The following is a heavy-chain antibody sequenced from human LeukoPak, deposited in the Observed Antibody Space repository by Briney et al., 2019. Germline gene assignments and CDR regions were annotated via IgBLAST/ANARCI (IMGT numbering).Heavy chain of an antibody. CDR1: GVSFSGYY. CDR2: INHSGST. J-gene: IGHJ6*03. Sequence: PSETLSLTCAVYGVSFSGYYWSWIRQPPGKGLEWSGEINHSGSTNYNPSLKSRVTISVDTSKNQFSLKLRSVTAADRAVYYCARGRTGYQLLPTKKDYSYYYVDVWDKGTTVTVSS. CDR3: ARGRTGYQLLPTKKDYSYYYVDV. V-gene: IGHV4-34*01. D-gene: IGHD2-2*01.